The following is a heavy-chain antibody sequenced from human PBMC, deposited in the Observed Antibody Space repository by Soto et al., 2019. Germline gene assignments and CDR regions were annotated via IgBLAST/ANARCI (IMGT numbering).Heavy chain of an antibody. CDR1: GFTFSSYA. CDR2: ISGSGGST. CDR3: AKDRDSDILTNDAFDI. V-gene: IGHV3-23*01. Sequence: LRLSCAASGFTFSSYAMSWVRQAPGKGLEWVSAISGSGGSTYYADSVKGRFTISRDNSKNTLYLQMNSLRAEDTAVYYCAKDRDSDILTNDAFDIWGQGTMVTVSS. D-gene: IGHD3-9*01. J-gene: IGHJ3*02.